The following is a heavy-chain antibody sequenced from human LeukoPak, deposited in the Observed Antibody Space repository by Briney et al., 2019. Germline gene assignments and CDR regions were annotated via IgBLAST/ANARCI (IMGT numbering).Heavy chain of an antibody. D-gene: IGHD6-13*01. J-gene: IGHJ5*01. Sequence: PGGSLRLSCAASGFTFSGSAMHWVRQAPGKGLEWVGRIRSKANSYATAYVASVKGRFTISRDDSKNTAYLQMNSLKTEDTAVYYCTRHVDAAPGEQFDSWGQGTLVTVSS. CDR2: IRSKANSYAT. CDR3: TRHVDAAPGEQFDS. CDR1: GFTFSGSA. V-gene: IGHV3-73*01.